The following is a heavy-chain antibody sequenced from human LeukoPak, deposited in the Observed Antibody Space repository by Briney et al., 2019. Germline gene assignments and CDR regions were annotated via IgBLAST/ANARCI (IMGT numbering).Heavy chain of an antibody. Sequence: PGGSLRLSCAVSGITLSNYGMSWVRQAPGKGLEWVSSITGSGRGTYYADSVKGRFSVSRDNSQNTVFLHMNSLRADDTALYYCSKDPNGDYVGAFDMWGSGTMVTVSS. V-gene: IGHV3-23*01. J-gene: IGHJ3*02. CDR1: GITLSNYG. CDR2: ITGSGRGT. CDR3: SKDPNGDYVGAFDM. D-gene: IGHD4-17*01.